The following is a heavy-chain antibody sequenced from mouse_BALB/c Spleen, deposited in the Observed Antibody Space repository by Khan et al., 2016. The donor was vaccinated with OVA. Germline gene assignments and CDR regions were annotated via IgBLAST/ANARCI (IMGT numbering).Heavy chain of an antibody. CDR3: ARGFYRYGMDY. J-gene: IGHJ4*01. CDR1: GYTFISYW. V-gene: IGHV1-7*01. CDR2: INPNTGYT. D-gene: IGHD2-14*01. Sequence: QVQLKESGAELAKPGASVKMSCKASGYTFISYWMHWLKQRPGPGLEWIGYINPNTGYTEYIQKFKDKATLTADRSSSTAYMQLSSLTSEDSAVYYCARGFYRYGMDYWGQGTSVTVSS.